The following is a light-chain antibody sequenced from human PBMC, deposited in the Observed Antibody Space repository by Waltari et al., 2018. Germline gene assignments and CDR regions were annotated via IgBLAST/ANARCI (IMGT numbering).Light chain of an antibody. CDR2: KAN. J-gene: IGLJ3*02. CDR1: SGSPPNPSH. V-gene: IGLV8-61*01. Sequence: QTVVPQEPSMSVSRGWTVPPTCAFGSGSPPNPSHAPWYQHTPCQAPRTLVYKANARSSGVPDRFSGSILGNTAALTITGAQADDESDYFCALYMGSGIWVFGGGTRLAVL. CDR3: ALYMGSGIWV.